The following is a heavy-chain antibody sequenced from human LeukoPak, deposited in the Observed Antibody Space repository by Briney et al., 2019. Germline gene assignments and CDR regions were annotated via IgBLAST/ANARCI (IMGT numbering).Heavy chain of an antibody. CDR2: INTNTGNP. J-gene: IGHJ4*02. V-gene: IGHV7-4-1*02. CDR3: ARGGRELLFPFDY. D-gene: IGHD1-26*01. Sequence: GASVKVSCKASGYTFTGYYMHWVRQAPGQGLEWMGWINTNTGNPTYAQGFTGRFVFSLDTSVSTAYLQISSLKPEDTAVYYCARGGRELLFPFDYWGQGTLVTVSS. CDR1: GYTFTGYY.